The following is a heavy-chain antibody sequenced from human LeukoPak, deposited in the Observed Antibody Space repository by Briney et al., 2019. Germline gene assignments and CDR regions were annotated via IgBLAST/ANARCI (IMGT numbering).Heavy chain of an antibody. D-gene: IGHD1-1*01. CDR2: TSSDLNVK. CDR3: ARSLTTLTYEGY. V-gene: IGHV3-30-3*01. CDR1: GFTFRDYV. Sequence: PGGSLRLSCAASGFTFRDYVIHWVRQAPGKGLEWVAVTSSDLNVKLYADSVKGRFTISRDNSRSTLYLQMNSLRPEDTAIYYCARSLTTLTYEGYWGQGTLVTVSS. J-gene: IGHJ4*02.